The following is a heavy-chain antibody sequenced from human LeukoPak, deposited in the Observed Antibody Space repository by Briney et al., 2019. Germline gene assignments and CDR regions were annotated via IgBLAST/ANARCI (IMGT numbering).Heavy chain of an antibody. J-gene: IGHJ4*02. CDR2: IIPIFGTA. Sequence: SVKVSCKASGGTFSSYAISWVRQAPGQGLEWMGGIIPIFGTANYAQKFQGRVTITADESTSTAYMELSILRSEDAAVYSCATIDSGGNYYFDYWGQETLVTVSS. CDR3: ATIDSGGNYYFDY. D-gene: IGHD4-23*01. V-gene: IGHV1-69*13. CDR1: GGTFSSYA.